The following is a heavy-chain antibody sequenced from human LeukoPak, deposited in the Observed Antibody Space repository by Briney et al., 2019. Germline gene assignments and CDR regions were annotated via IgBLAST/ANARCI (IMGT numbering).Heavy chain of an antibody. J-gene: IGHJ4*02. Sequence: GGSLRLSCAASGFTFDDYGMSWVRPAPGKGLAWVSGINWNGGSTGYADSVKGRFTISRDNAKNSLYLQMNSLRAEDTALYYCARGHSAQGIAVAGALSYWGQGTLVTVSS. CDR2: INWNGGST. D-gene: IGHD6-19*01. CDR3: ARGHSAQGIAVAGALSY. V-gene: IGHV3-20*04. CDR1: GFTFDDYG.